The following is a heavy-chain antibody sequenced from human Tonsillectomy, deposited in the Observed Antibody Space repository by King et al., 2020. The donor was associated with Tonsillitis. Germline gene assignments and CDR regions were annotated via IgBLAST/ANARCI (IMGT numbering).Heavy chain of an antibody. D-gene: IGHD6-13*01. CDR2: INPHTGGT. CDR3: ARSRTSSWYLTLDFDY. CDR1: GYTFTDYY. J-gene: IGHJ4*02. Sequence: QLVQSGAEVKKPGASVKVSCRASGYTFTDYYVHWVRQAPGQGLEWMGWINPHTGGTSFEQKFPGRATMTRDTSISTAYMELSRLRSDDTAVYYCARSRTSSWYLTLDFDYWGQGTLVTVSS. V-gene: IGHV1-2*02.